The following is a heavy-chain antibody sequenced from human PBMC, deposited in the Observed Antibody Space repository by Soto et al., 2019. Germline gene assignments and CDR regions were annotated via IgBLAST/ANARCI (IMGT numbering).Heavy chain of an antibody. Sequence: QVQLVQSGAEVKKPGSSVKVSCKASGGTFSSYAISWVRQAPGQGLEWMGGLIPIFGTANYAQKFQGRATITADESTSTASMEPSSLRSEDTAVYYCARHPGGRGYYYGMDVWGQGTTVTVSS. V-gene: IGHV1-69*12. CDR2: LIPIFGTA. CDR3: ARHPGGRGYYYGMDV. CDR1: GGTFSSYA. D-gene: IGHD2-15*01. J-gene: IGHJ6*02.